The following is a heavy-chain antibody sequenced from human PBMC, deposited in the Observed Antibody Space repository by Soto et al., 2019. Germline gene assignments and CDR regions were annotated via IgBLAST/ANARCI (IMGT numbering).Heavy chain of an antibody. CDR3: AKMPEMATIGGFDY. V-gene: IGHV3-23*01. CDR1: GFTFSSYA. D-gene: IGHD5-12*01. J-gene: IGHJ4*02. CDR2: ISGSGGST. Sequence: GGSLRLSFAASGFTFSSYAMSWVRQAPGKGLEWVSAISGSGGSTYYADSVKGRFTISRDNSRNTLYLQMNSLRAEDTAVYYCAKMPEMATIGGFDYWGQGTLVTVSS.